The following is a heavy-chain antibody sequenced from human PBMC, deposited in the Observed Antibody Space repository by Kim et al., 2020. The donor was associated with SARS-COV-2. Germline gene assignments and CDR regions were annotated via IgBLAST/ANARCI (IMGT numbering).Heavy chain of an antibody. D-gene: IGHD3-10*01. CDR1: GFTFSYYY. Sequence: GGSLRLSCAASGFTFSYYYMSWIRQAPGKGLEWVSYISSSSSYTNYADSVKGRFTISRDNAKNSLYLQMNSLRAEDTAVYYCARGDGSGSYDYWGQGTLVTVSS. CDR2: ISSSSSYT. V-gene: IGHV3-11*06. J-gene: IGHJ4*02. CDR3: ARGDGSGSYDY.